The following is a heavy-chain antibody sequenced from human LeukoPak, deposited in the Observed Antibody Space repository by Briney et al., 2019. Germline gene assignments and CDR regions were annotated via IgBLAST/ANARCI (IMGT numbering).Heavy chain of an antibody. D-gene: IGHD4-17*01. Sequence: GGSLRLSCAASGFTFDDYAMRWVRQAPGKGLEWVSGISWNSGSIGYADSVKGRFTISRDNAKNSLYLQMNSLRAEDTALYYCAKDRATVTTGYFDYWGQGTLVTVSS. J-gene: IGHJ4*02. CDR1: GFTFDDYA. V-gene: IGHV3-9*01. CDR3: AKDRATVTTGYFDY. CDR2: ISWNSGSI.